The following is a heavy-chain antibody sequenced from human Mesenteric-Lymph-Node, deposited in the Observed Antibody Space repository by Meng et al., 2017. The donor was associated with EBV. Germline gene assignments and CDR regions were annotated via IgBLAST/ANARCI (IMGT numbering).Heavy chain of an antibody. J-gene: IGHJ4*02. CDR1: GYIFSHYG. CDR3: ARTYSSTSHFDY. D-gene: IGHD6-6*01. Sequence: QVQLVQSGAEVKKPGDSVTASCKTSGYIFSHYGIDWVRQAPGQGLEWMGWIYTFNDDTIYAESFQDRVTLTTDTSASTVYMELKSLRSDDTAVYYCARTYSSTSHFDYWGQGSLVTVSS. CDR2: IYTFNDDT. V-gene: IGHV1-18*01.